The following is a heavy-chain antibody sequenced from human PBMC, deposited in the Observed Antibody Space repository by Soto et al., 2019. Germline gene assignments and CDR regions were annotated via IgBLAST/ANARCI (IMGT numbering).Heavy chain of an antibody. CDR3: ATAEVDY. CDR1: GFTFGDYW. J-gene: IGHJ4*02. V-gene: IGHV3-74*03. Sequence: GGSLRLSCAASGFTFGDYWMHWVRQPPGKGPEWVSRMTGDGRTTQYADSVKGRFTASRDNAKSTLYLQMDSLRAEDTAVYYCATAEVDYWGPGTLVTVSS. CDR2: MTGDGRTT.